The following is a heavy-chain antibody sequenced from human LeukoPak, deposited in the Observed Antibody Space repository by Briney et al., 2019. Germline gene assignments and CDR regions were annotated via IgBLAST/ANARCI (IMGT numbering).Heavy chain of an antibody. Sequence: GGSLRLSCAASGFTFSSYGMHWVRQAPGKGLEWVAVISYDGSNKYYADSVKGRFTISRDNSKNTLYLQMNSLRAEDTAVYYCAKNGDRGAFCTGGTCYPYFYYYMDVWGKGTTVTI. V-gene: IGHV3-30*18. CDR3: AKNGDRGAFCTGGTCYPYFYYYMDV. J-gene: IGHJ6*03. D-gene: IGHD2-15*01. CDR2: ISYDGSNK. CDR1: GFTFSSYG.